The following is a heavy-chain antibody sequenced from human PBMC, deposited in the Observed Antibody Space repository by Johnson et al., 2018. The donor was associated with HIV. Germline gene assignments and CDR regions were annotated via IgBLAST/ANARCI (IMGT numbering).Heavy chain of an antibody. CDR1: GFTVSNNY. CDR3: ARDDLDSGGFLMAFSV. D-gene: IGHD2-15*01. V-gene: IGHV3-66*01. CDR2: VHRDGRL. J-gene: IGHJ3*01. Sequence: MQLVESGGGVVQPGRSLRLSCAASGFTVSNNYMNWVRQTPGKGLEWVSVVHRDGRLYYADSVKGRFRLSRDNSKNTLYLQMNRLRVEDTAVYYCARDDLDSGGFLMAFSVWGQGTTVTVSS.